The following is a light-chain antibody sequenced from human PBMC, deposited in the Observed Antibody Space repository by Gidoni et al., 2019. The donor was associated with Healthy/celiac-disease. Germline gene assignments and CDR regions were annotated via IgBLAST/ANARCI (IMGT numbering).Light chain of an antibody. Sequence: EIVMTQSTATLSVSPGERATLPCRASQSVSSNLAWYQQKPGQAPRLLIYGASTRATGIPDRFSGSGSGTEFTLTISSLQSEDFAVYYCQQYNNWPYTFGQGTKLEIK. J-gene: IGKJ2*01. CDR3: QQYNNWPYT. CDR1: QSVSSN. CDR2: GAS. V-gene: IGKV3-15*01.